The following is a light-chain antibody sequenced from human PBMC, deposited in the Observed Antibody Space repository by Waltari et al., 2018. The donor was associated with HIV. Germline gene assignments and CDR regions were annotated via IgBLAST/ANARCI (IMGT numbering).Light chain of an antibody. Sequence: DIQLTQPRSLLSASVGDRATITCRASQGIGTSLAWYQQKPGKAPQLLISAASTLQPGVPTRFSGSGSGTEFTLSISGLQPEDFATYYCQQVKSNPFTFGPGTKVDFK. CDR3: QQVKSNPFT. CDR2: AAS. V-gene: IGKV1-9*01. CDR1: QGIGTS. J-gene: IGKJ3*01.